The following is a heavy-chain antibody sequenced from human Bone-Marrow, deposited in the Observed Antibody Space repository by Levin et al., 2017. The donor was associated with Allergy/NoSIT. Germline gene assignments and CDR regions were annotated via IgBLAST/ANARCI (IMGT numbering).Heavy chain of an antibody. D-gene: IGHD3-10*01. V-gene: IGHV3-11*01. CDR3: ARDRGFSHSIT. Sequence: GGSLRLSCAASGFSFSDHYMSWIRQAPGKGLEWISYINTIGRTIYSADSVKGRFTISRDNAKKSLFLQMNSLRVEDTAVYYCARDRGFSHSITWGQGTLVTVSS. CDR2: INTIGRTI. CDR1: GFSFSDHY. J-gene: IGHJ5*02.